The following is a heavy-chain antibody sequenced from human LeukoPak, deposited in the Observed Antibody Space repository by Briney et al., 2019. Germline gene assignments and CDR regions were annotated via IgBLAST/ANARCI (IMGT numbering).Heavy chain of an antibody. V-gene: IGHV1-69*05. CDR1: GGTFSSYA. D-gene: IGHD1-26*01. CDR2: IIPIFGTA. J-gene: IGHJ3*02. CDR3: ARGRRGSHSMNDAFDI. Sequence: SVKVSCKASGGTFSSYAISWVRQAPGQGLEWMGGIIPIFGTANYAQKFQGRVTITTDESTSTAYMELSSLRSEDTAVYYCARGRRGSHSMNDAFDIWGQGTMVTVSS.